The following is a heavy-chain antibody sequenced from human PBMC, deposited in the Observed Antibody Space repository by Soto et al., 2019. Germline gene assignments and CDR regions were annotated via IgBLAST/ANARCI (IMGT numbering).Heavy chain of an antibody. D-gene: IGHD2-15*01. CDR1: GFTFDDYA. V-gene: IGHV3-9*01. J-gene: IGHJ6*02. CDR2: ISWSSGSI. CDR3: AKDGCSGGSCSRYYYGMDV. Sequence: LSCAASGFTFDDYAMHWVRQAPGKGLEWVSGISWSSGSIGYADSVKGRFTISRDNAKNSLYLQMNSLRAEDTALYYCAKDGCSGGSCSRYYYGMDVWGQGTTVTVSS.